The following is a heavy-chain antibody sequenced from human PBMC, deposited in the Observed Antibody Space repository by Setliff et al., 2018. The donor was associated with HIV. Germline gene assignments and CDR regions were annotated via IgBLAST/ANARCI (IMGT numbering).Heavy chain of an antibody. CDR3: ARLGYNGYSTNY. CDR2: ISSSGSTK. D-gene: IGHD5-12*01. CDR1: GFTFRSYA. V-gene: IGHV3-48*03. Sequence: GGSLRLSCAASGFTFRSYAMHWVRQAPGKGLEWVSYISSSGSTKYYADSVKGRFTISRDNAKNSVYLQMNSLRVEDTGLYYCARLGYNGYSTNYWGQGIPVTVSS. J-gene: IGHJ4*02.